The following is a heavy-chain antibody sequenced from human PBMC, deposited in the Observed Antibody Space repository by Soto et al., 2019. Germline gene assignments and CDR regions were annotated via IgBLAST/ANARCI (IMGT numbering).Heavy chain of an antibody. Sequence: GGSLRLSCAASGFTFSSYWMHWVRQAPGKGLVWVSRINSDGSSSSYADSVKGRFTISRDNAKNTLYLQMNSLRAEDTAVYYCARERLAVTTGDYYGMDVWGQGTTVTVSS. CDR1: GFTFSSYW. CDR2: INSDGSSS. J-gene: IGHJ6*02. V-gene: IGHV3-74*01. CDR3: ARERLAVTTGDYYGMDV. D-gene: IGHD4-4*01.